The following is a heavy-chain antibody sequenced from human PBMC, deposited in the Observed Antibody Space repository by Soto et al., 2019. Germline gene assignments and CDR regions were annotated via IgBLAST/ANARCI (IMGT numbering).Heavy chain of an antibody. CDR3: ARGRIVASIHDAFEI. J-gene: IGHJ3*02. Sequence: QGQLLQSGDEVKKPGASVRVSCRASGYDFTSYGISWVRQAPGQGLECVSWISAYNGKTDTAQKFQGRVTMTLDTSTDTAHMELGDLTSADTAVYYCARGRIVASIHDAFEIWGQGTMVAVSS. CDR1: GYDFTSYG. D-gene: IGHD2-21*01. V-gene: IGHV1-18*01. CDR2: ISAYNGKT.